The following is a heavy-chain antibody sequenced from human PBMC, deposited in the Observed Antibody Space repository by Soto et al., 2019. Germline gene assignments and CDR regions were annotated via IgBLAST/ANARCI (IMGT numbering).Heavy chain of an antibody. CDR1: GGSISSYY. D-gene: IGHD3-22*01. CDR3: ARAYYYDSSGIQTPHFAY. Sequence: SETLSLTCTVSGGSISSYYWSWIRQPPGKGLEWIGYIYYSGSTNYNPSLKSRVTISVDTSKNQFSLKLSSVTAADTAVYYCARAYYYDSSGIQTPHFAYWGRGSLVTVSS. CDR2: IYYSGST. V-gene: IGHV4-59*01. J-gene: IGHJ4*02.